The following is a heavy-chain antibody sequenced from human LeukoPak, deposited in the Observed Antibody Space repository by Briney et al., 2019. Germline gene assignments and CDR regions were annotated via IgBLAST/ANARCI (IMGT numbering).Heavy chain of an antibody. J-gene: IGHJ3*01. D-gene: IGHD3-3*01. CDR3: ASESRTIFGVVIS. Sequence: SETLSLTCTVSGGSISEDYWSWIRQPPGKGLEWIGYIYYSGSTNYNPSLKSRVTISVDTSKNQFSLKLSSVTAADTAVYYCASESRTIFGVVISWGQGTMVTVSS. V-gene: IGHV4-59*01. CDR2: IYYSGST. CDR1: GGSISEDY.